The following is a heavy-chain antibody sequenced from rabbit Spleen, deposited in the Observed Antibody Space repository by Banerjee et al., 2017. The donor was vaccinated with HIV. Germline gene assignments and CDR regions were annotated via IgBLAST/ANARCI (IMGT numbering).Heavy chain of an antibody. D-gene: IGHD4-2*01. J-gene: IGHJ4*01. V-gene: IGHV1S40*01. CDR3: ARDPAGREDFNL. CDR1: GFSFSSDYY. CDR2: IDVTKYGTT. Sequence: QSLEESGGGLVKPGASLTLTCTASGFSFSSDYYMCWVRQAPGKGLEWIACIDVTKYGTTYYASWAKGRFTVSKNSSTTVTLKMTSLTAADTATFFCARDPAGREDFNLWGQGTLVTVS.